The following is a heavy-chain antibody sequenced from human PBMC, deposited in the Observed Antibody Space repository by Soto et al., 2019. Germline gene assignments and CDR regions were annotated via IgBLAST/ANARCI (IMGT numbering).Heavy chain of an antibody. CDR1: GFNFKSYE. J-gene: IGHJ6*02. CDR3: ASRAPIYYDALTGYEEAGMDV. V-gene: IGHV3-48*03. D-gene: IGHD3-9*01. Sequence: PGGSLTLACAASGFNFKSYEMNWVRQAPGKGLEWISYISVSGRTIYYADYVKGRVNISRDNAKNLFFLRMNSLRAEDTAIYYCASRAPIYYDALTGYEEAGMDVWGQGTTVTVSS. CDR2: ISVSGRTI.